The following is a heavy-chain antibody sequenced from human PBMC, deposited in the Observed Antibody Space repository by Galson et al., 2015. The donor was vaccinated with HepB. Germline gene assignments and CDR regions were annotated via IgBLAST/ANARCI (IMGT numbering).Heavy chain of an antibody. Sequence: SLRLSCAASGFTFSIYRMHWVRQGPGKGLVWVSRISSDGSSTTYADSVEGRFTISRDNAKNTLYLQMSSLRAEDTAVYYCVREIEVLPGAFDNWGQGTLVTVSS. CDR2: ISSDGSST. J-gene: IGHJ4*02. V-gene: IGHV3-74*01. CDR1: GFTFSIYR. D-gene: IGHD2-2*01. CDR3: VREIEVLPGAFDN.